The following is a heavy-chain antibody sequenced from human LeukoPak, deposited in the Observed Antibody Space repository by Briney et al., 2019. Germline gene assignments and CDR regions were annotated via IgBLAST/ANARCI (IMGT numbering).Heavy chain of an antibody. CDR2: IKQDGSEK. CDR3: ARDSSSWYFDY. V-gene: IGHV3-7*01. J-gene: IGHJ4*02. D-gene: IGHD6-13*01. Sequence: GGSLRLSCAASGFTFSSYWVSWVRQAPGKGLEWVANIKQDGSEKYYVDSVKGRFTISRDNAKNSLYLQMNSLRAEDTAVYYCARDSSSWYFDYWGQGTLVTVSS. CDR1: GFTFSSYW.